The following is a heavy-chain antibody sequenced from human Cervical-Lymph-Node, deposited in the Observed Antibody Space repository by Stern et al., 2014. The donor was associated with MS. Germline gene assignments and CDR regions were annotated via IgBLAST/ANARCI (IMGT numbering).Heavy chain of an antibody. CDR3: AGAIGKYELLESFDM. Sequence: VQLVESGPGLVKPSQTLSLDCAVSGASVGGGDWYWSWIRQPPGKGLEWLGHIYYSGTTYYKLSPKSRLIISLDPSKNQFSLNLTSVTAADTAVYYCAGAIGKYELLESFDMWGQGTMVTVSS. J-gene: IGHJ3*02. V-gene: IGHV4-30-4*01. D-gene: IGHD1-1*01. CDR1: GASVGGGDWY. CDR2: IYYSGTT.